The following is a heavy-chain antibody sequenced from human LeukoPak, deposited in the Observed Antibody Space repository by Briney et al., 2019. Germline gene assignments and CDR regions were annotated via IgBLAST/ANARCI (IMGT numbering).Heavy chain of an antibody. D-gene: IGHD2-21*01. Sequence: GSLRLSCAASGFTFNDYALYWVRQAPGKGLEWVTLISYDGYDKSYADSVRGRFTISRDNSRNTLYLQMDSLRSEDTAVYYCARDFFPVVDSTWYEIDYWGQGTLVTVSS. CDR1: GFTFNDYA. CDR2: ISYDGYDK. V-gene: IGHV3-30-3*01. J-gene: IGHJ4*02. CDR3: ARDFFPVVDSTWYEIDY.